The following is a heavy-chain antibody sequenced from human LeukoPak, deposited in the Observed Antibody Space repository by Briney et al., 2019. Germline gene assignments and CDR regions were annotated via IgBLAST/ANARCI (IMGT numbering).Heavy chain of an antibody. CDR1: GGSISSSSYY. J-gene: IGHJ4*02. V-gene: IGHV4-39*07. CDR2: IYYSGST. D-gene: IGHD1-26*01. Sequence: SETLSLTCTVSGGSISSSSYYWGWIRQPPGKGLEWIGSIYYSGSTYYNPSLKSRVTISVDTSKNQFSLKLSSVTAADTAVYYCARVSWVNDDLSVGFFDYWGQGTLVTVSS. CDR3: ARVSWVNDDLSVGFFDY.